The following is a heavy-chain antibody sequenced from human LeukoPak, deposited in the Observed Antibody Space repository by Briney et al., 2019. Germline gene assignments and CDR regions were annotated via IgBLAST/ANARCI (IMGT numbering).Heavy chain of an antibody. Sequence: GASVKVSCKASGYTFTGYYMHWVRQALGQGLEWMGWINPNSGGTNYAQKFQGRVTMTRDTSISTAYMELSRLRSDDTAVYYCARGGPRFGIAARLRSALDYWGQGTLVTVSS. J-gene: IGHJ4*02. CDR2: INPNSGGT. CDR3: ARGGPRFGIAARLRSALDY. V-gene: IGHV1-2*02. D-gene: IGHD6-6*01. CDR1: GYTFTGYY.